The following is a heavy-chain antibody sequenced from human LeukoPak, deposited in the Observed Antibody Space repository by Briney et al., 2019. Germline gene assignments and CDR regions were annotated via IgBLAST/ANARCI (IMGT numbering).Heavy chain of an antibody. CDR3: ARDDPPGIAAG. CDR1: GYTFTSYG. D-gene: IGHD6-13*01. Sequence: ASVTVSCTASGYTFTSYGISWVRQAPEQGLGWMGWISAYNGNTNYAQKLQGRVTMTTDTSTSTAYMELRSLRSDDTAVYYCARDDPPGIAAGWGQGTLVTVSS. CDR2: ISAYNGNT. J-gene: IGHJ4*02. V-gene: IGHV1-18*01.